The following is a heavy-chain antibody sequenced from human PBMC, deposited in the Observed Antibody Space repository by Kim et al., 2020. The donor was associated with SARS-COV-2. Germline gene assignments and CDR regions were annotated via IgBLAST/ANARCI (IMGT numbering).Heavy chain of an antibody. CDR1: GGSFSGYY. D-gene: IGHD6-19*01. Sequence: SETLSLTCAVYGGSFSGYYWSWIRQPPGKGLEWIGEINHSGSTNYNPSLKSRFTISVDTSKNQFSLKLSSVTAADTAVYYCARAGRQWLVRPICFYFDYWGQGTLVTVSS. J-gene: IGHJ4*02. V-gene: IGHV4-34*01. CDR3: ARAGRQWLVRPICFYFDY. CDR2: INHSGST.